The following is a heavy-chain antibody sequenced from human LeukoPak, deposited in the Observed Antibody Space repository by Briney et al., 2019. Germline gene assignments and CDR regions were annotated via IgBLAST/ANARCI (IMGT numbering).Heavy chain of an antibody. CDR1: GYTFTSYY. CDR2: INPDSGGT. V-gene: IGHV1-2*02. J-gene: IGHJ5*02. Sequence: ASVKVSCKASGYTFTSYYIHWVRQAPGQGLKWMGWINPDSGGTNYAQQFQGRVTMTRDTSISTVYMDLSRLRSDDTAMYYCVREARAGNWFDPWGQGTLVIVSS. CDR3: VREARAGNWFDP.